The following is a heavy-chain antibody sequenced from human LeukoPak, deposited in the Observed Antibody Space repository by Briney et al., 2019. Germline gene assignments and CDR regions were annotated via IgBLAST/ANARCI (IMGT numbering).Heavy chain of an antibody. V-gene: IGHV3-53*01. CDR3: ARGRYYYDSSGYYSFDAFDI. Sequence: PGGSLRLSCAASGFTVSSNYMSWVRQAPGKGLEWVSVIYSGGSTYYADSVKGRFTISRDNSKNTLYLQMNSLRAEDTAVYYCARGRYYYDSSGYYSFDAFDIWGQGTMVTVSS. CDR2: IYSGGST. CDR1: GFTVSSNY. J-gene: IGHJ3*02. D-gene: IGHD3-22*01.